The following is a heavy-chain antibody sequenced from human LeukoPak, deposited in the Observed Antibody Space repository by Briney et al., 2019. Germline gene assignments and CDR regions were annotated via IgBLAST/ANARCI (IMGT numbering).Heavy chain of an antibody. D-gene: IGHD5-24*01. J-gene: IGHJ6*02. V-gene: IGHV3-30*03. CDR3: AGVEMATITEFYYYGMDV. Sequence: GGSLRLSCAASGFTFSSYGMHWVRQAPGKGLEWVAVISYDGSNKYYADSVKGRFTISRDNSKNTLYLQMNSLRAEDTAMYYCAGVEMATITEFYYYGMDVWGQGTTVTVSS. CDR2: ISYDGSNK. CDR1: GFTFSSYG.